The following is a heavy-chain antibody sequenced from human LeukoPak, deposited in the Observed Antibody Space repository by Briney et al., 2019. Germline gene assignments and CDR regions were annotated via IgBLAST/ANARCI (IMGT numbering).Heavy chain of an antibody. CDR2: IFYSGTT. Sequence: SETLSLTCTVSGGSISSYYWSWIRQPPGKGLEWIGFIFYSGTTNYNPSLKSRVTISVDTSKNQFSLKLSSVTAADTAVYYCARRLTRNKYNWFDPWGQGTLVTVSS. CDR3: ARRLTRNKYNWFDP. J-gene: IGHJ5*02. V-gene: IGHV4-59*12. D-gene: IGHD1/OR15-1a*01. CDR1: GGSISSYY.